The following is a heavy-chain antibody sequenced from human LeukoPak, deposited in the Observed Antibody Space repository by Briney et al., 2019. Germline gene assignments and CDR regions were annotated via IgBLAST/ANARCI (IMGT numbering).Heavy chain of an antibody. CDR2: ISAYNGNT. J-gene: IGHJ6*02. CDR1: GYTFTSYG. CDR3: ARHLDFYHSSGYYYYYGMDV. V-gene: IGHV1-18*01. D-gene: IGHD3-22*01. Sequence: ASVKVSCKASGYTFTSYGISWVRQAPGQGLEWMGWISAYNGNTNYAQKLQGRVTMTTDTSTSTAYMELRSLRSDDTAVYYCARHLDFYHSSGYYYYYGMDVWGQGTTVTVSS.